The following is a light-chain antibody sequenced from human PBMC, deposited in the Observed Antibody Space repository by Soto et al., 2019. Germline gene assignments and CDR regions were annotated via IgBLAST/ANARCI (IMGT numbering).Light chain of an antibody. CDR3: QPLKSYPLS. CDR1: QDISSY. J-gene: IGKJ4*01. CDR2: AAS. V-gene: IGKV1-9*01. Sequence: DIQLTQSPSFLSASVGDRVTITCRTSQDISSYLAWYQQKPGKAPQLLISAASTLQSGVPSRFSGSGSGTEFTITISSLQNEDFATYYCQPLKSYPLSFGGGTKVEI.